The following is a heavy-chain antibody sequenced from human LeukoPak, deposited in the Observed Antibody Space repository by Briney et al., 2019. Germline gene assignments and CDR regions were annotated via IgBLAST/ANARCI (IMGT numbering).Heavy chain of an antibody. CDR3: AKGREVVTLRGFFDS. V-gene: IGHV3-30*18. Sequence: GGSLRLSCTASGFTFSSYDMHWVRQAPGKGLEWVAGISFDGRNKYSTDSVKGRFTISRDNSKNTLYLQMNSLRPEDTAVYYCAKGREVVTLRGFFDSWGQGTLVTVSS. CDR2: ISFDGRNK. D-gene: IGHD4-23*01. J-gene: IGHJ4*02. CDR1: GFTFSSYD.